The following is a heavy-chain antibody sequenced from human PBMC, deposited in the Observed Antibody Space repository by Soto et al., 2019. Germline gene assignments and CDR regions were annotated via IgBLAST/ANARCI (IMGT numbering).Heavy chain of an antibody. D-gene: IGHD3-3*01. CDR1: GGSISSGGYY. V-gene: IGHV4-31*03. Sequence: QVQLQESGPGLVKPSQTLSLTCTVSGGSISSGGYYWSWIRQHPGKGLEWIGYIYYSGSTYYNPSLKSRVTISVDTSKNQFSLKLSSVTAADTAVYYCAGTPFWSGYPFYFDYWGQGTLVTVSS. CDR3: AGTPFWSGYPFYFDY. CDR2: IYYSGST. J-gene: IGHJ4*02.